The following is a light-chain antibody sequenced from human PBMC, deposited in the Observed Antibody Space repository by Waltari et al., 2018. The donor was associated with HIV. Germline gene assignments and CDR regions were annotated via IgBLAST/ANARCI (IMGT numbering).Light chain of an antibody. J-gene: IGKJ2*01. Sequence: EIVLTLPQGTVPLSPGGRANHPCRASQSVSSSDLAWYQQKPGQAPRLLIYGASSRATGIPDRFSGSGSGTDFTLTISRLEPEDFAVYYCQQYGSSPGYTFGQGTKLEIK. CDR1: QSVSSSD. CDR3: QQYGSSPGYT. CDR2: GAS. V-gene: IGKV3-20*01.